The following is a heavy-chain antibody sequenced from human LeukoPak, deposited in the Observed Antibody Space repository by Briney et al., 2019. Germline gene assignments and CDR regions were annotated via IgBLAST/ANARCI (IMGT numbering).Heavy chain of an antibody. Sequence: ASVKVSCKASGYTFTSYDINWVRRATGQGLEWMGWMNPNSGNTGYAQKFQGRVTMTRNTSISTAYMELSSLRSEDTAVYYCAILWFGELFAFDIWGQGTMVTVSS. CDR2: MNPNSGNT. D-gene: IGHD3-10*01. J-gene: IGHJ3*02. CDR3: AILWFGELFAFDI. CDR1: GYTFTSYD. V-gene: IGHV1-8*01.